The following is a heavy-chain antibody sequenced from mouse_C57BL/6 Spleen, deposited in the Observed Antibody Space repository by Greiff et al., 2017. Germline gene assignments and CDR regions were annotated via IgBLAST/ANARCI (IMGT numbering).Heavy chain of an antibody. J-gene: IGHJ3*01. CDR2: IYPNNGGT. V-gene: IGHV1-26*01. D-gene: IGHD2-12*01. CDR1: GYTFTDYY. Sequence: EVQLQQPGPELVKPGASVKISCKASGYTFTDYYMNWVKQSHGKSLEWIGDIYPNNGGTSYNQKFKGKATLTVDTSSSTAYMQLRSLTSEDSAVXDCASPYNYDTWFAYWGQGTLVTVSA. CDR3: ASPYNYDTWFAY.